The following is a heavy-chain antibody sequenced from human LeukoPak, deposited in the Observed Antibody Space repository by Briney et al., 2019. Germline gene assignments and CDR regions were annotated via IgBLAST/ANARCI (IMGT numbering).Heavy chain of an antibody. CDR3: ATVDRTMVTSFDY. D-gene: IGHD5-18*01. Sequence: ASVKVSCRVSGYTLTELSMHWVRQAPGKGLEWMGGFDPEDGETIYAQKFQGRVTMTEDTSTDTAYMELSSLRSEDTAVYYCATVDRTMVTSFDYWGQGTLVTVSS. V-gene: IGHV1-24*01. J-gene: IGHJ4*02. CDR1: GYTLTELS. CDR2: FDPEDGET.